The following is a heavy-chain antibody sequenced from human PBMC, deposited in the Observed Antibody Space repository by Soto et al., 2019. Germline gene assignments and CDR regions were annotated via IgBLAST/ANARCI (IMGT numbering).Heavy chain of an antibody. D-gene: IGHD3-22*01. Sequence: QVQLVQSGAEVRKPGASVKVSCKASGYTFTGYYMHWVRQAPGQGLEWMGWINPNSGGTNYAQKFQGRVTMTRDTSISTAYMELSRLRSDDTAVYYCARGGIPDRSGYGEIDYWGQGTLVTVSS. CDR3: ARGGIPDRSGYGEIDY. CDR2: INPNSGGT. J-gene: IGHJ4*02. V-gene: IGHV1-2*02. CDR1: GYTFTGYY.